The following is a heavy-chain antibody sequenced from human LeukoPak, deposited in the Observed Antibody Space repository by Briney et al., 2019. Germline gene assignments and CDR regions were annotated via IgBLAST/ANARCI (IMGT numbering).Heavy chain of an antibody. CDR2: MSGRGDNP. CDR1: GFSFSTDD. V-gene: IGHV3-23*01. D-gene: IGHD3-16*02. Sequence: RGSLRLSCVGSGFSFSTDDMTWVRQAPGKGPEWVSVMSGRGDNPYYADSVRGRFTTSRDNSKNTLYLQMNSLRADDTAVYYCAKGDLAPWHIYHYWGRGTLVTVSS. CDR3: AKGDLAPWHIYHY. J-gene: IGHJ4*01.